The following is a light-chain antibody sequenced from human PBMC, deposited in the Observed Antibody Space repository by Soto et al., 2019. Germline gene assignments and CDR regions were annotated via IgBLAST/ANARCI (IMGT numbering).Light chain of an antibody. CDR3: QQYGSSPPLT. CDR2: GAS. Sequence: EIVLTQSPGPLSLSPGERATLSCRASQSVSSSYLAWYQQKPGQAPRLLIYGASSRATGIPDRFSGSGSGTDFTVTISSLEPEDFALYYCQQYGSSPPLTFGGGTKVEIK. CDR1: QSVSSSY. V-gene: IGKV3-20*01. J-gene: IGKJ4*01.